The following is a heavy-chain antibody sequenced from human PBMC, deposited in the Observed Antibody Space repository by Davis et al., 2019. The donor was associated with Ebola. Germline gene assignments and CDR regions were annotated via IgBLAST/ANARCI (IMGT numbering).Heavy chain of an antibody. D-gene: IGHD5-18*01. Sequence: SETLSLTCTVSGASITYHYWTWIRQPPGKGLEWIGHISDSGSTYSNPSLKSRVTISVDTSKNQFSLRLSSVTTADTAVYYCARANTGMVPPEIDSWGQGTPVTVSS. J-gene: IGHJ4*02. CDR3: ARANTGMVPPEIDS. CDR1: GASITYHY. CDR2: ISDSGST. V-gene: IGHV4-59*11.